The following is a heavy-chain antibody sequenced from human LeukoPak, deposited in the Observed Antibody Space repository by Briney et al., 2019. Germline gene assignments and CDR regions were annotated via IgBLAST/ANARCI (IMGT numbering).Heavy chain of an antibody. J-gene: IGHJ4*02. D-gene: IGHD3-22*01. Sequence: SETLSLTCTVSGGSISSSSYYWGWIRQPPGKGLEWIGSIYYSGSTYYNPSLKSRVTISVDTSKNQFSLKLSSVTAADTAVYYCAREHPPYYYDSSGCYFDYWGQGTLVTVSS. CDR2: IYYSGST. V-gene: IGHV4-39*07. CDR3: AREHPPYYYDSSGCYFDY. CDR1: GGSISSSSYY.